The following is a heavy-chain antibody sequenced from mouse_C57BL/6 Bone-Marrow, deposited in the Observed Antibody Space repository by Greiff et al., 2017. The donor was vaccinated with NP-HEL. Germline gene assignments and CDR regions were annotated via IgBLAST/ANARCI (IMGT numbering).Heavy chain of an antibody. CDR3: ATIYYGNLAWFAY. CDR2: INPSSGYT. V-gene: IGHV1-7*01. D-gene: IGHD2-1*01. CDR1: GYTFTSYW. J-gene: IGHJ3*01. Sequence: QVQLQQSGAELAKPGASVKLSCKASGYTFTSYWMHWVKQRPGQGLEWIGYINPSSGYTKYNQKFKDKATLTAEKSSSTAYMQLSSLTYEDSAVYSYATIYYGNLAWFAYWGRGTVVTVSA.